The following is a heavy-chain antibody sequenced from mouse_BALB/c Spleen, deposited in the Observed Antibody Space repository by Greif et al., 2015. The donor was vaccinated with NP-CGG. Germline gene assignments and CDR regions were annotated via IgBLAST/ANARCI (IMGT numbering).Heavy chain of an antibody. D-gene: IGHD2-10*01. J-gene: IGHJ1*01. V-gene: IGHV5-9-4*01. Sequence: EVKLMESGGGLVKPGGSLKLSCAASGFTFSSYAMSWVRQSPEKRLEWVAEISSGGSYTYYPDTVTGRFTISRDNAKNTLYLEMSSLRSEDTAMYYCARAPTNHGYFDVRGAGTTVTVSS. CDR1: GFTFSSYA. CDR2: ISSGGSYT. CDR3: ARAPTNHGYFDV.